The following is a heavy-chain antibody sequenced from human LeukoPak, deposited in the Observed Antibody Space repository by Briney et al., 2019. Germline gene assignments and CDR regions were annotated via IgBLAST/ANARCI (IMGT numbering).Heavy chain of an antibody. V-gene: IGHV3-21*01. CDR3: AGDYGDSLYYNYGMDV. CDR2: ISTSGAYI. D-gene: IGHD4-17*01. J-gene: IGHJ6*02. CDR1: GFTFSTYR. Sequence: GGSLRLSCAASGFTFSTYRMNWVRLAPGKGLEWVSSISTSGAYIYYADSVKGRFTISRDNARNSLYLQMHSLRAEDTAVFYCAGDYGDSLYYNYGMDVWGQGTTVTVSS.